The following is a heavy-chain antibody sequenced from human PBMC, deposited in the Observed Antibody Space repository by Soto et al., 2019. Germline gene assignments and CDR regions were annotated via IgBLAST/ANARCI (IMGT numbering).Heavy chain of an antibody. CDR2: ISSSSSYI. CDR3: ARDQAHSCSGGSCYLSRNYYYYGMDV. Sequence: PGGSLRLSCAASGFTFSSYSMNWVRQAPGKGLEWVSSISSSSSYIYYADSVKGRFTISRDNAKNSLYLQMNSLRAEDTAVYYCARDQAHSCSGGSCYLSRNYYYYGMDVWGQGTTVTVSS. J-gene: IGHJ6*02. CDR1: GFTFSSYS. V-gene: IGHV3-21*01. D-gene: IGHD2-15*01.